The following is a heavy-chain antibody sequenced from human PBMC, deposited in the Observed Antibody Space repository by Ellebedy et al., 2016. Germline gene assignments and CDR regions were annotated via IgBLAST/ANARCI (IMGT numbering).Heavy chain of an antibody. D-gene: IGHD2-15*01. CDR3: AKSPLVVVAATCLDY. Sequence: GESLKISCAASGFTFSSYAMSWVRQTPGKGLEWVSAISGSGGSTYYADSVKDRFTISRDNSKTTLFLQMNSLRAEDTALYYCAKSPLVVVAATCLDYWGQGTLVTVSS. CDR2: ISGSGGST. CDR1: GFTFSSYA. J-gene: IGHJ4*02. V-gene: IGHV3-23*01.